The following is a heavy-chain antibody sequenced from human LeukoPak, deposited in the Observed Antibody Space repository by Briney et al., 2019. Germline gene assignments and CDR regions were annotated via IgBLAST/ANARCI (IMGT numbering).Heavy chain of an antibody. J-gene: IGHJ6*03. V-gene: IGHV1-69*05. CDR3: ARDHWGIVENGYDYFYYDMDV. Sequence: ASVKVSCKASGGSFTTSGFSWVRQAPGQGFEWMGGVIPIYGTPSYAQKFQGKVTITTDESTSTVYMELSSLRSEDTAVYYCARDHWGIVENGYDYFYYDMDVWGKGTTVTVSS. D-gene: IGHD7-27*01. CDR2: VIPIYGTP. CDR1: GGSFTTSG.